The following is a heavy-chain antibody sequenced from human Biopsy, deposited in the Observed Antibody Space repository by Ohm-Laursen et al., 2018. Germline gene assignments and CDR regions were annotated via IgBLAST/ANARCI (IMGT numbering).Heavy chain of an antibody. V-gene: IGHV1-2*02. J-gene: IGHJ4*02. CDR3: ALQSVAQMKNFDY. D-gene: IGHD6-19*01. CDR2: ISPKSGDT. CDR1: GFSFTGYY. Sequence: GASVKVSCKASGFSFTGYYIHWVRQAPGQGLEWMGWISPKSGDTNYAHKFQGNITMTRDTSMSTAYMEMSRLRCEDTAVYYCALQSVAQMKNFDYWGQGTLVTVSS.